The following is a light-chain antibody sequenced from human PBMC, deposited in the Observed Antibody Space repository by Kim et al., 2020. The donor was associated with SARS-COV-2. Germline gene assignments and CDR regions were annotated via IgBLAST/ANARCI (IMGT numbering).Light chain of an antibody. J-gene: IGKJ4*01. Sequence: EIVLTQSPATLSLSPGERATLSCRASQSVSSYLAWYQQKPGQAPRLLIYDASNRATGIPARFSGSGSGTDFTLTISSLELEDFAVYYCQQRSNWPPLLTFGGGTKVDIK. CDR2: DAS. CDR3: QQRSNWPPLLT. V-gene: IGKV3-11*01. CDR1: QSVSSY.